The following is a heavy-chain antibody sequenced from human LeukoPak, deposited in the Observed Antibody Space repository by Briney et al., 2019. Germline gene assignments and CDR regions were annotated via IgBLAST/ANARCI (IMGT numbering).Heavy chain of an antibody. D-gene: IGHD3-3*01. CDR3: AGDDAALRFFDY. CDR1: GFTFSSYG. J-gene: IGHJ4*02. CDR2: IWYDGSDK. V-gene: IGHV3-33*01. Sequence: PGRSLRLSCAASGFTFSSYGMHWVRQAPGKGLEWVAIIWYDGSDKYYADSVKGRFTISRDNTKNTLYLQINSLRAEDTAVYYFAGDDAALRFFDYWGQGTLVTVSS.